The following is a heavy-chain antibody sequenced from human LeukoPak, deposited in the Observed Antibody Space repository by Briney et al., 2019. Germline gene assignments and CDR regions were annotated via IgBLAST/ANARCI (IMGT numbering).Heavy chain of an antibody. D-gene: IGHD7-27*01. V-gene: IGHV3-21*01. CDR2: ISSSSSFI. Sequence: PGGSVRLSCAASGFTFSTYSMNWVRQAPGKGLEWVSSISSSSSFIYYADSVKGRFTISRDNAKNSLYLQMNSLRAEDTAVYYCARWGHAGPHYYYYYMDVWGKGTTVTISS. CDR1: GFTFSTYS. CDR3: ARWGHAGPHYYYYYMDV. J-gene: IGHJ6*03.